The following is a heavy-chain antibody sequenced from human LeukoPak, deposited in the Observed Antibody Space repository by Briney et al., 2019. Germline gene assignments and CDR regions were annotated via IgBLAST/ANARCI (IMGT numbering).Heavy chain of an antibody. Sequence: GGSLRPSCAASGFTFSSYAMHWVRQAPGKGLEWVAVISYDGSNKYYADSVKGRFTISRDNSKNTLYLQMNSLRAEDTAVYYCAREEGQQLVSGNLDYWGQGTLVTVSS. V-gene: IGHV3-30-3*01. J-gene: IGHJ4*02. D-gene: IGHD6-13*01. CDR3: AREEGQQLVSGNLDY. CDR2: ISYDGSNK. CDR1: GFTFSSYA.